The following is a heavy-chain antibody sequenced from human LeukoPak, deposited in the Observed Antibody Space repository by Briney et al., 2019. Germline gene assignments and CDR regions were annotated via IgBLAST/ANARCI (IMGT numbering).Heavy chain of an antibody. J-gene: IGHJ4*02. D-gene: IGHD1-26*01. Sequence: GVSLRLSCAASGFTFSSYVMSWVRQAPGKGLEWILAISDSGGSTYYADSVKGRFTISRDNSKNTLYLQMDSLRAEDTAVYYCVKGSRSSRPYYFDSWGQGTLVTVSS. CDR2: ISDSGGST. V-gene: IGHV3-23*01. CDR1: GFTFSSYV. CDR3: VKGSRSSRPYYFDS.